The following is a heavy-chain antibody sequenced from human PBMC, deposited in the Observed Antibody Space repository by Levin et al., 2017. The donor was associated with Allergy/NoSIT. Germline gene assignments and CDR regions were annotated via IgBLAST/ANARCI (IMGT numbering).Heavy chain of an antibody. CDR1: GGSISSSSYY. CDR3: ARRGSGSYYNRGGAFDI. V-gene: IGHV4-39*01. D-gene: IGHD3-10*01. J-gene: IGHJ3*02. Sequence: PSQTLSLTCTVSGGSISSSSYYWGWIRQPPGKGLEWIGSIYYSGSTYYNPSLKSRVTISVDTSKNQFSLKLSSVTAADTAVYYCARRGSGSYYNRGGAFDIWGQGTMVTVSS. CDR2: IYYSGST.